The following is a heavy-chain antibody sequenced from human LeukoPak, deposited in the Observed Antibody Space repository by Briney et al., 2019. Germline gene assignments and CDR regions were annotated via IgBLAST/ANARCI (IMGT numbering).Heavy chain of an antibody. CDR1: GGSISSYY. J-gene: IGHJ3*02. D-gene: IGHD2-21*02. CDR2: IYYSGST. Sequence: TSETLSLTCTVSGGSISSYYWSWIRQPPGKGLEWIGYIYYSGSTNYNPSLKSRVTISVDTSKNQFSLKLSSVTAADTAVYYCARLEGDSDAFDIWGQGTMVTVSS. CDR3: ARLEGDSDAFDI. V-gene: IGHV4-59*08.